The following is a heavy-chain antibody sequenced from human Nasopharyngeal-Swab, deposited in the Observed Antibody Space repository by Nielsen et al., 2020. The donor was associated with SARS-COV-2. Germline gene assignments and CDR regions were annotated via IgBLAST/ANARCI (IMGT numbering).Heavy chain of an antibody. V-gene: IGHV3-49*03. D-gene: IGHD5-24*01. CDR2: IRSKAYGGTT. Sequence: LSLTCTASGFTFGDYAMSWFRQAPGKGLEWVGFIRSKAYGGTTEYAASVKGRFTISRDDSKSIAYLQMNSLKTEDTAVYYCTRARGATIRFADYWGQGTLVTVSS. CDR1: GFTFGDYA. CDR3: TRARGATIRFADY. J-gene: IGHJ4*02.